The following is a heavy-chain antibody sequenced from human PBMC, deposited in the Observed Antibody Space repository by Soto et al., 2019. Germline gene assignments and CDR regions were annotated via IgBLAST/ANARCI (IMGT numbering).Heavy chain of an antibody. CDR3: ARSSSGDYVIGYFDY. J-gene: IGHJ4*02. CDR1: GFTFSNYA. Sequence: EVQLLESGGGLVQPGGSLRLSCAASGFTFSNYAMSWVRQAPGKGLEWLSAISGSGGSTYYADPVKGRFTISRDNSKYTLYLQMNSLRAEDTAIYSCARSSSGDYVIGYFDYWGQGTLVTVSS. V-gene: IGHV3-23*01. CDR2: ISGSGGST. D-gene: IGHD3-16*01.